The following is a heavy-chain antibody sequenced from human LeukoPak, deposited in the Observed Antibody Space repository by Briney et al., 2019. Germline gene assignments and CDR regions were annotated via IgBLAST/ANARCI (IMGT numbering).Heavy chain of an antibody. V-gene: IGHV1-2*02. CDR3: ATVGAKTFDH. CDR1: GYTFTDYY. D-gene: IGHD1-26*01. CDR2: INPNSGAT. J-gene: IGHJ4*02. Sequence: GASVEVSFKATGYTFTDYYVHWVGQAPGQGLAWMGLINPNSGATNYAQKFQGRVTMTRDTSISTAYMELSRLRSDDTAVYYCATVGAKTFDHWGQGTLVTVSS.